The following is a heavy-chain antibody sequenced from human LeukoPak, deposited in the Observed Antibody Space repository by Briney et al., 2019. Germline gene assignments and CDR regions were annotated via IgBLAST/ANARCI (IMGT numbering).Heavy chain of an antibody. CDR2: IVYSGST. Sequence: SETLSLTCTVSGGSISSSSYYWGWIRQPLGKGLEWIGSIVYSGSTYYNPSLKSRITISVDTSKNQFSLKLSSVTAADTAVYYCARGPSTYNYAYYFYMDVWGKGTTVTVSS. CDR3: ARGPSTYNYAYYFYMDV. D-gene: IGHD5-18*01. CDR1: GGSISSSSYY. J-gene: IGHJ6*03. V-gene: IGHV4-39*07.